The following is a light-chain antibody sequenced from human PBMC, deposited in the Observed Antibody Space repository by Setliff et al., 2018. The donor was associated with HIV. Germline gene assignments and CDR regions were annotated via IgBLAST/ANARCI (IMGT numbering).Light chain of an antibody. V-gene: IGLV1-40*01. J-gene: IGLJ2*01. CDR3: QSFDSSLSPYVV. Sequence: SALTQPPSVSGAPGQRVTISCTGSSSNIGAGYDVHWYQQLPGTAPKLLMSGNSNRPSGVPDRFSGSKSGTSASLAITGLQAEDEADYYCQSFDSSLSPYVVFGGGTKVTVL. CDR1: SSNIGAGYD. CDR2: GNS.